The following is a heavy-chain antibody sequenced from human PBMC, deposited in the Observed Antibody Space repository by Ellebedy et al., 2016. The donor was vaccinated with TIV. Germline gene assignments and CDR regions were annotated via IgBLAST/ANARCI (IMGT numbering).Heavy chain of an antibody. CDR3: ARDAQLGFDP. Sequence: ASVKVSXXASGYTFTSYYMHWVRQAPGQGLEWMGIINPSGGSTSYAQKFQGRVTMTRDTSTSTVYMELSSLRSEDTAVYYCARDAQLGFDPWGQGTLVTVSS. D-gene: IGHD3-16*01. J-gene: IGHJ5*02. V-gene: IGHV1-46*01. CDR1: GYTFTSYY. CDR2: INPSGGST.